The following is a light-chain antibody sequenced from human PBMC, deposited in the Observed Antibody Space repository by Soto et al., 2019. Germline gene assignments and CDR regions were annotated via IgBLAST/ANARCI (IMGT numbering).Light chain of an antibody. Sequence: ETVMTQSPATLSVSPGERVTLSCRASQSVSSNLAWYQQKPGQAPRLLIHGASTRATGIPDRFSGSVSGTEFTLTISSLQSEDLAVYYCQQYNNWPRTFGQGTKVEIK. CDR1: QSVSSN. J-gene: IGKJ1*01. V-gene: IGKV3-15*01. CDR2: GAS. CDR3: QQYNNWPRT.